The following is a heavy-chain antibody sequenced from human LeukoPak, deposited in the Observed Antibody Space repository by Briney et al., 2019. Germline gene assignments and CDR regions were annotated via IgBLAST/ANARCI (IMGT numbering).Heavy chain of an antibody. V-gene: IGHV3-48*02. D-gene: IGHD3-10*01. Sequence: GGSLRLSCATSGFTFSNYGMHWVRQAPGKGLEWVSYISSSSSTIYYADSVKGRFTISRDNAKNSLYLQMNSLRDEDTAVYYCAQTAYGSAYWGQGTLVTVSS. CDR2: ISSSSSTI. CDR1: GFTFSNYG. CDR3: AQTAYGSAY. J-gene: IGHJ4*02.